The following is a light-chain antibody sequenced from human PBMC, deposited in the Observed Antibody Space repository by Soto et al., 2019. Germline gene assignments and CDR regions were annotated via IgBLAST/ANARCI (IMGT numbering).Light chain of an antibody. V-gene: IGKV3-20*01. CDR3: HQYGSSRWT. CDR2: AAS. Sequence: EVVLTQSPGTLSLSPGERTTLSCRASQSVSSSYLAWYQQKPGQAPRLLIYAASSRATGIPDRFSGSGSGTDFTLTISRLEPEDFAVYYCHQYGSSRWTFGQGTKV. J-gene: IGKJ1*01. CDR1: QSVSSSY.